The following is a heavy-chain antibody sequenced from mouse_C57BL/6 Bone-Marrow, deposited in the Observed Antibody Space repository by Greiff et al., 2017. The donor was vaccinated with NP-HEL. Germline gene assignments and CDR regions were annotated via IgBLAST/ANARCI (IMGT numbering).Heavy chain of an antibody. Sequence: QVQLQQPGAELVMPGASVKLSCKASGYTFTSYWMHWVKQRPGQGLEWIGEIDPSDSYTNYNQKFKGKSTLTVDKSSSTAYMQLSSLTSEDSAVYYCARGGGYGSSPYWYVDVWGTGTTVTVSS. CDR3: ARGGGYGSSPYWYVDV. CDR1: GYTFTSYW. J-gene: IGHJ1*03. CDR2: IDPSDSYT. V-gene: IGHV1-69*01. D-gene: IGHD1-1*01.